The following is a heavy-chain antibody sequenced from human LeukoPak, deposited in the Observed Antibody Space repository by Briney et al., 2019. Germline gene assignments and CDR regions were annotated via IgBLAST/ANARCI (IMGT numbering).Heavy chain of an antibody. CDR3: AKGEMTTATPFDY. D-gene: IGHD4-11*01. CDR2: ISSRGGTS. J-gene: IGHJ4*02. V-gene: IGHV3-23*01. CDR1: GFTFSNYV. Sequence: GGSLRLSCAASGFTFSNYVMNWVRQAPGRGLEWVSAISSRGGTSYYADSVKGRFTFSRDNSKNTLYLQMNSLRAEDTAVYCCAKGEMTTATPFDYWGQGTLVTVSS.